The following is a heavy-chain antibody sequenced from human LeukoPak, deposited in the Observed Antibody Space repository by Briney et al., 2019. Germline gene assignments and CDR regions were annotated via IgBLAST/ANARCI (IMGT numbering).Heavy chain of an antibody. Sequence: KTSETLSLTCAVYGESFSNYYWSWIRQSPGKGLEWIGEINDSGTINYNPSLMSRVTISVDKSKNQFSLKLSSVTAADTAVYYCARRWNYGRNYYIDVWGKGATVSVSS. CDR1: GESFSNYY. J-gene: IGHJ6*03. CDR3: ARRWNYGRNYYIDV. CDR2: INDSGTI. V-gene: IGHV4-34*01. D-gene: IGHD1-7*01.